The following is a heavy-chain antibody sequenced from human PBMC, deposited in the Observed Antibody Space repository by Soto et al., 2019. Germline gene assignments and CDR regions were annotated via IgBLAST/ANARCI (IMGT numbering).Heavy chain of an antibody. D-gene: IGHD5-12*01. CDR1: GYYFTTSS. V-gene: IGHV5-51*01. Sequence: QRVQSGADVKKPGESLRISCKGSGYYFTTSSIAWVRQMPGKGLEWMGIIHPANSDIRYNPAFQGHITISADKSITTAYLQWSSLRASDTAMYFCARQSAYGPFDSWGQGSLVTVSS. CDR2: IHPANSDI. CDR3: ARQSAYGPFDS. J-gene: IGHJ4*02.